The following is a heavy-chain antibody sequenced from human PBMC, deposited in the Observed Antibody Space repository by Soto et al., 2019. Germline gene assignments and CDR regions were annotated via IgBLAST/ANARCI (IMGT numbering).Heavy chain of an antibody. Sequence: GGSLRLSCAASGFTLSSYAMGWVRQAQGKGLEWVSAISGSGGGTYYADSVKGRFTISRDNSKNTLYLQMNSLRAEDTAVYYCAKEGHSSSWKWFDPWGQGPLVTVSS. J-gene: IGHJ5*02. CDR1: GFTLSSYA. CDR2: ISGSGGGT. CDR3: AKEGHSSSWKWFDP. D-gene: IGHD6-13*01. V-gene: IGHV3-23*01.